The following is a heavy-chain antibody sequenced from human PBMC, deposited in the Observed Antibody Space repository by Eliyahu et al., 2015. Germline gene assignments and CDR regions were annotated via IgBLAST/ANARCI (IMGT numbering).Heavy chain of an antibody. D-gene: IGHD6-13*01. Sequence: QITLKESGPTLVKATQTLTLTCSFSGFPLXTSGVGVXWXRQPPGKALEWXALIYWDDDKRYSPSLKSRLTISKDTSKNHVVLTMTNMDPVDTATYYCAHTNSWGAVYYFDLWGQGTLVTVSS. CDR2: IYWDDDK. V-gene: IGHV2-5*02. J-gene: IGHJ4*02. CDR3: AHTNSWGAVYYFDL. CDR1: GFPLXTSGVG.